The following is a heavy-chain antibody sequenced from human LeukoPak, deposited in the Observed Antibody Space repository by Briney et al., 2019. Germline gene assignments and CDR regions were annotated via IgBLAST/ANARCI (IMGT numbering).Heavy chain of an antibody. CDR3: AVGDGDYYFDY. J-gene: IGHJ4*02. CDR2: IYYSGST. CDR1: GGSISSYY. D-gene: IGHD2-21*01. Sequence: PSETQSLTCTVSGGSISSYYWSWIRQPPGKRLEWIGYIYYSGSTNYNPSLKSRVTISVDTSKNQFSLKLSSVTAADTAVYYCAVGDGDYYFDYWGQGTLVTVSS. V-gene: IGHV4-59*01.